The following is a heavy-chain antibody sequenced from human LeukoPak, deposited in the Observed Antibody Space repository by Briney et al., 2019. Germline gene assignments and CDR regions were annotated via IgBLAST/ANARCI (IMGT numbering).Heavy chain of an antibody. J-gene: IGHJ4*02. CDR3: ARDSRGVISYFDY. CDR1: GFTFSSYS. V-gene: IGHV3-21*01. D-gene: IGHD3-10*01. Sequence: PGGSLRLSCAASGFTFSSYSMNWVRQAPGKGLEWVSSISSSSSYIYYADSVKGRFTISRDNAKNSLYLQMDSLRAEDTAVYYCARDSRGVISYFDYWGQETLVTVSS. CDR2: ISSSSSYI.